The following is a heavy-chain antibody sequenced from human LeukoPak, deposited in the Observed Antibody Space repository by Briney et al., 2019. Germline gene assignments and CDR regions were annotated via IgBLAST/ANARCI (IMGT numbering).Heavy chain of an antibody. CDR2: ISSSGGYT. Sequence: GGSLRLSCAASGFILSTYVMSWVRQAPGKGLEWVSTISSSGGYTYFADSVKGRFTISRDNSKNTLYLQMNSLRAEDTAVYYCARSVSSRFASPRRPYYFDSWGQGTLVTVSS. J-gene: IGHJ4*02. CDR1: GFILSTYV. D-gene: IGHD3-10*01. V-gene: IGHV3-23*01. CDR3: ARSVSSRFASPRRPYYFDS.